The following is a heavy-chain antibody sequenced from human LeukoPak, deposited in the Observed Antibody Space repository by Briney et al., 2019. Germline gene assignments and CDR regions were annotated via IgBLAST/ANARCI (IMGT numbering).Heavy chain of an antibody. V-gene: IGHV3-30*02. CDR2: IRYDGSNK. D-gene: IGHD4-17*01. J-gene: IGHJ4*02. CDR3: AKESTHYGGGYFDY. Sequence: GGSLRLSCAASGFTFSGYGMHWVRHAPGKGLELVAFIRYDGSNKYYADSVKGRFTISRDNSKNTLYLQMNSLRAEDTAVYYCAKESTHYGGGYFDYWGQGTLVTVSS. CDR1: GFTFSGYG.